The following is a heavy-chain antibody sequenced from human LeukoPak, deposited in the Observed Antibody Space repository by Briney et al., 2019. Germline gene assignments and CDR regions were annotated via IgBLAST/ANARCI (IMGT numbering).Heavy chain of an antibody. Sequence: GGSLRLSCAASGFTFSSYAMSWVRQAPGKGLEWVSAISGSGGSTYYADSVKGRFTISRDNSKNTLYLQMNSLRAEDTAVYYCAKSHDSSGHYGRAWDYFDYWGQGTLVTVSS. CDR2: ISGSGGST. V-gene: IGHV3-23*01. CDR1: GFTFSSYA. J-gene: IGHJ4*02. CDR3: AKSHDSSGHYGRAWDYFDY. D-gene: IGHD3-22*01.